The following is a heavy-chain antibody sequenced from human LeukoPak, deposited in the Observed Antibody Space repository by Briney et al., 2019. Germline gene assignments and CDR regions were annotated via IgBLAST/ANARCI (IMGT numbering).Heavy chain of an antibody. CDR1: GGSFSGYY. CDR3: ARNYNYGRYFFDS. V-gene: IGHV4-34*01. CDR2: INRGGST. Sequence: SETLSLSCAVYGGSFSGYYLXWIRXPPGKXLXXIGXINRGGSTNYNPSLKSRTTISVDTSKNQFSLKLTSVTAADTAVYYCARNYNYGRYFFDSWGQGILVTVSS. J-gene: IGHJ4*02. D-gene: IGHD3-10*01.